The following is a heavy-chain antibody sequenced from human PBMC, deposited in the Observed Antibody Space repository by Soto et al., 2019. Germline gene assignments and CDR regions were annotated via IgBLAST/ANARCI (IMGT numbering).Heavy chain of an antibody. CDR2: VKSKTHGGTT. D-gene: IGHD3-10*01. CDR3: ATGGYYPDY. J-gene: IGHJ4*02. CDR1: GFTFSNAW. Sequence: GGSLRLSCAGSGFTFSNAWMNWVRQAPGKGLEWVGRVKSKTHGGTTDYAAPVKGRFTISRDDSENTVFLQMNSLKTEDTAVYYCATGGYYPDYWGQGTLVTVSS. V-gene: IGHV3-15*01.